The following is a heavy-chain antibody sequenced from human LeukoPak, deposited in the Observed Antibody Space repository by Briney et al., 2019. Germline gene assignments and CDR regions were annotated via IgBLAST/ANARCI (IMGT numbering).Heavy chain of an antibody. CDR1: GFVFGDYF. V-gene: IGHV3-49*04. Sequence: PGGSLRLSCAGSGFVFGDYFMSWVRQAPGKGPEWVSFIRNKAYSGTTEYAASVKGRFFISRDDSKSIAYLKMTSLKTEDTAVYYCTRDRHFYKSSGYPSWFDSWGQGTLVTVSS. CDR2: IRNKAYSGTT. CDR3: TRDRHFYKSSGYPSWFDS. J-gene: IGHJ5*01. D-gene: IGHD3-22*01.